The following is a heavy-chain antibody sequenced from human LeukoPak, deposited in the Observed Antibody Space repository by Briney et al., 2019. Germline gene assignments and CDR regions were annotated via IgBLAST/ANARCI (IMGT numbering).Heavy chain of an antibody. CDR2: IDPSDSYT. Sequence: GESLRISCQGSGYTFTAYWIGWVRQMPGKGLEWMGTIDPSDSYTNYSPSFQGHVSISVDKSISTAYLQWSSLKASDTAMYYCARHLYGSVTYNVDYWGQGTLVTVSS. J-gene: IGHJ4*02. CDR1: GYTFTAYW. V-gene: IGHV5-10-1*01. D-gene: IGHD3-10*01. CDR3: ARHLYGSVTYNVDY.